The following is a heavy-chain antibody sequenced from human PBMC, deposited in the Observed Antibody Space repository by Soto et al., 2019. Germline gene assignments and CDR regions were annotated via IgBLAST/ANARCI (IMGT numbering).Heavy chain of an antibody. J-gene: IGHJ2*01. V-gene: IGHV6-1*01. Sequence: PSLTCAISGDSVSSNSAAWNWIRQSPSRGLEWLGRTYYRSKWYNDYAVSVKSRITINPDTSKNQFSLQLNSVTPEDTAVYYCARAAPISVAARPGWYFDLWGRGTLVTVSS. D-gene: IGHD6-6*01. CDR1: GDSVSSNSAA. CDR2: TYYRSKWYN. CDR3: ARAAPISVAARPGWYFDL.